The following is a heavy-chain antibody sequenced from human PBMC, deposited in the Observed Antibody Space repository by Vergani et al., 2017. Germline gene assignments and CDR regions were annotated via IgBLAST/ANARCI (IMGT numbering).Heavy chain of an antibody. CDR2: IQFDGSNQ. Sequence: QVHLVESGGGVVQRGGSLRLSCATSGFTLSNYDMQWIRQGPGKGLEFVAFIQFDGSNQYYADSVKGRFTLSRDFSKNTLYLLMNSLRTDDTATYYCAKHFRGWGIDYWGQGTQVIVSS. D-gene: IGHD3-16*01. V-gene: IGHV3-30*02. CDR3: AKHFRGWGIDY. CDR1: GFTLSNYD. J-gene: IGHJ4*02.